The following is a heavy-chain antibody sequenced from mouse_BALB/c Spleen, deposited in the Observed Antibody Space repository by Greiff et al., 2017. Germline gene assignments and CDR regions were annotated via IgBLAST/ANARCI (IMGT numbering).Heavy chain of an antibody. V-gene: IGHV1S127*01. CDR2: IDPSDSET. Sequence: QVQLQQSGPELVKPGASVKISCKASGYSFTSYWMHWVKQRPGQGLEWIGMIDPSDSETRLNQKFKDMATLTVDKSSSTAYMQLSSPTSEDSAVYYCARRLWSLYWYFDVWGAGTTVTVSS. CDR3: ARRLWSLYWYFDV. J-gene: IGHJ1*01. D-gene: IGHD1-1*02. CDR1: GYSFTSYW.